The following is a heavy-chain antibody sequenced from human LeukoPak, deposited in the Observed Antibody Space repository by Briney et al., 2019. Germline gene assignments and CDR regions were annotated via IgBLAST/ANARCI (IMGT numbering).Heavy chain of an antibody. CDR1: GGSFSGYY. Sequence: PSETLSLTCAVYGGSFSGYYWSWIRQPPGKGLEWIGEINHSGSTNYNPSLKSRVTISVDTSKNQFSLKLSSVTAADTAVYCCARYYYDSTNWFDPWGQGTLVTVSS. CDR3: ARYYYDSTNWFDP. CDR2: INHSGST. J-gene: IGHJ5*02. V-gene: IGHV4-34*01. D-gene: IGHD3-22*01.